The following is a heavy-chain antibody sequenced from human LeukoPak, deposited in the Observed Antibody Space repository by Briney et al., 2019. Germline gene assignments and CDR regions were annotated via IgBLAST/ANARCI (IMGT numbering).Heavy chain of an antibody. CDR3: ARDLNDFWSGYYTGGDY. CDR1: GFPFSGYW. V-gene: IGHV3-21*01. D-gene: IGHD3-3*01. Sequence: GGSLRLSCVASGFPFSGYWMDWVRQAPGKGLEWVSSISSSSSYIYYADSVKGRFTISRDNAKNSLYLQMNSLRAEDTAVYYCARDLNDFWSGYYTGGDYWGQGTLVTVSS. J-gene: IGHJ4*02. CDR2: ISSSSSYI.